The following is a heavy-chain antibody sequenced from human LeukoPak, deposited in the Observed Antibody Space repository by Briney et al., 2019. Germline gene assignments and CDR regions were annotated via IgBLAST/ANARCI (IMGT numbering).Heavy chain of an antibody. CDR1: GFTFSSYW. Sequence: GGSLRLSCAASGFTFSSYWMSWVRQAPGKGLEWLANIGQDGSEKYYVDSVKGRFTISRYNAKNSLCLQMNSLRAEYTAVYDGARFLPYTPAGDDWGKGTLGTVCS. CDR2: IGQDGSEK. D-gene: IGHD3-16*01. V-gene: IGHV3-7*02. J-gene: IGHJ4*02. CDR3: ARFLPYTPAGDD.